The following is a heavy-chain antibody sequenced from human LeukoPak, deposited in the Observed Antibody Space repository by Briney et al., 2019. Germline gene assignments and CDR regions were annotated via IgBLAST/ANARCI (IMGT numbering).Heavy chain of an antibody. J-gene: IGHJ4*02. D-gene: IGHD4-23*01. V-gene: IGHV4-39*01. Sequence: SETLSLTCTVSGGSISSTSYYWAWIREPPGKGLEWIWSDYYSGTTYYNPSLKSRVTISVDTSKNQFSLKLSSVTAADTAVYYCARHNNYGANSMSFDSWGQGTLVTVSS. CDR3: ARHNNYGANSMSFDS. CDR1: GGSISSTSYY. CDR2: DYYSGTT.